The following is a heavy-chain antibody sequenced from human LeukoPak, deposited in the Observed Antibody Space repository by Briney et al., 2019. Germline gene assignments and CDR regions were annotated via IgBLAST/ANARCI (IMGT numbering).Heavy chain of an antibody. CDR1: GGTFSSYA. D-gene: IGHD3-9*01. Sequence: ASVKVSCKASGGTFSSYAISWVRQAPGQGLEWMGRIIPILGIANYAQKFQGRVTITADKSTSTAYMELSSLRSEDTAVYYCARGLYSDWLLHGLDYWGQGTLVTVSS. J-gene: IGHJ4*02. CDR3: ARGLYSDWLLHGLDY. CDR2: IIPILGIA. V-gene: IGHV1-69*04.